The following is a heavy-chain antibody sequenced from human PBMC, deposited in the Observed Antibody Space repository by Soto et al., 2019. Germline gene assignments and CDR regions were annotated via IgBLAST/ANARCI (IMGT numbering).Heavy chain of an antibody. V-gene: IGHV4-59*01. CDR2: IYYSGST. Sequence: SETLSLTCTVPGGSISSYYWSWIRQPPGKGLEWIGYIYYSGSTNYNPSLKSRVTISVDTSKNQFSLKLSSVTAADTAVYYCARVWGGAFDIWGQGTMVTVSS. CDR3: ARVWGGAFDI. J-gene: IGHJ3*02. CDR1: GGSISSYY. D-gene: IGHD3-10*01.